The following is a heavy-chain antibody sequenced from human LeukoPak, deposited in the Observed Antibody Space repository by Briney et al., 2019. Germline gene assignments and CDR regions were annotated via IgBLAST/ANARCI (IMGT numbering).Heavy chain of an antibody. CDR2: INRSGGT. CDR1: GGSFSGYY. CDR3: ARGHNEGAYYYGFTY. V-gene: IGHV4-34*01. Sequence: SETLSLTCAVYGGSFSGYYWTWIRQPPAKGLEWIGEINRSGGTNYNPSLKSRVTISGDTSKNQFSLKLSSVTAADTALYYCARGHNEGAYYYGFTYWGQGALVTVSS. J-gene: IGHJ4*02. D-gene: IGHD3-3*01.